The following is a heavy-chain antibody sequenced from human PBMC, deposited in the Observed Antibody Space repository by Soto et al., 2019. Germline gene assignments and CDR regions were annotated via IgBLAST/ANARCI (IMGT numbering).Heavy chain of an antibody. D-gene: IGHD6-19*01. CDR1: GFTVSTNN. CDR2: IYSGGNT. CDR3: ARPVAEAYSDAFDI. J-gene: IGHJ3*02. V-gene: IGHV3-66*01. Sequence: QVVASGGGLVHSGGSLRLSCAASGFTVSTNNMNWVRQAPGKGREWVSVIYSGGNTYYTDSVKGRFIVSRDNSKNAVFLQMNILRDDDTAVYYCARPVAEAYSDAFDIWGQGTMVTVSS.